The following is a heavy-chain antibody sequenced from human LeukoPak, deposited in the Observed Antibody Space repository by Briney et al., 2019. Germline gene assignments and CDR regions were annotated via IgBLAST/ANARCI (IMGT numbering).Heavy chain of an antibody. J-gene: IGHJ3*02. V-gene: IGHV3-30-3*01. CDR1: GFTFSSYA. CDR3: ARDLGDTIFGVVTPI. CDR2: ISYDGSDK. D-gene: IGHD3-3*01. Sequence: GRSLRLSCAASGFTFSSYAMHWVRQAPGKGLEWVAVISYDGSDKYYADSVKGRFTISRDNSKNTLYLQMNSLRAEDTAVYYCARDLGDTIFGVVTPIWGQGTMVTVSS.